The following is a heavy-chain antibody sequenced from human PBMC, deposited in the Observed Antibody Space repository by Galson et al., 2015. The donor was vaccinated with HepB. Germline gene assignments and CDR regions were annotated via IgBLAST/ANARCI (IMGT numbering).Heavy chain of an antibody. J-gene: IGHJ5*02. Sequence: SVKVSCKASGYTFTRNFIHWVRQAPGQGLEWMGIINPSGGSTSYAQKFQGRVTMTKDTSTSTVYMELSSLRSEDTAVYYCARDQRDWSDPWGQGTQVTVSS. CDR1: GYTFTRNF. CDR3: ARDQRDWSDP. V-gene: IGHV1-46*01. CDR2: INPSGGST.